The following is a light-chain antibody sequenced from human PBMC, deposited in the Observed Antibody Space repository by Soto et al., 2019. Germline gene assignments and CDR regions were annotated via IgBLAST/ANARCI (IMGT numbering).Light chain of an antibody. Sequence: DIQLTQSPSFLSTSVGDRVTITCRASQSISSWLAWYQQKPGKAPKLLIYDASSLESGVPSRFSGSGSGTEFTLTISSLQPDDFATYYCQQYNSYPTFGQGTKV. CDR3: QQYNSYPT. CDR2: DAS. CDR1: QSISSW. J-gene: IGKJ1*01. V-gene: IGKV1-5*01.